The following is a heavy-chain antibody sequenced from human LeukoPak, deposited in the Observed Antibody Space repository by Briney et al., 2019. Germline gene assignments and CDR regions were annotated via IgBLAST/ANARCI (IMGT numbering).Heavy chain of an antibody. CDR2: INPNSGGT. V-gene: IGHV1-2*02. J-gene: IGHJ5*02. Sequence: ASVKVSCKASGYTFTSYGISWVRQAPGQGLEWMGWINPNSGGTNYAQKFQGRVTMTRDTSISTAYMELSRLRSDDTAVYYCARPVDGGWFDPWGQGTLVTVSS. CDR1: GYTFTSYG. D-gene: IGHD4-23*01. CDR3: ARPVDGGWFDP.